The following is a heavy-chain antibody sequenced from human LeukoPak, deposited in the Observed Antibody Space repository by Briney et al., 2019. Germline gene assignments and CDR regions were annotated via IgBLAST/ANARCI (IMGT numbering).Heavy chain of an antibody. CDR3: ARDVAYYYDSSGYSGLPAPGWFDP. V-gene: IGHV4-59*01. J-gene: IGHJ5*02. Sequence: SETLSLTCTVSGGSISSYYWSWIRQLPGKGLEWIGYIYYSGSTNYNPSLKSRVTISVDTSKNQFSLKLSSVTAADTAVYYCARDVAYYYDSSGYSGLPAPGWFDPWGQGTLVTVSS. D-gene: IGHD3-22*01. CDR2: IYYSGST. CDR1: GGSISSYY.